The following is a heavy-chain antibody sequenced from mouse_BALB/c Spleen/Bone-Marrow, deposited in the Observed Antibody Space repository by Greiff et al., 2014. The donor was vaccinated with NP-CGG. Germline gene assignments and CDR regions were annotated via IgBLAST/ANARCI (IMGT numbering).Heavy chain of an antibody. D-gene: IGHD2-2*01. CDR2: ISSGGSYT. Sequence: EVMLVESGGGLVKPGGSLKLSCAASGFTFGSYAMSWVRQTPEKRLEWVATISSGGSYTYYPDSVKGRFTISRDNAKNTLYLQMSSLKSEDTAMYYCTKIYYGYDGGYYYAMDYWGQGTSVTVSS. CDR3: TKIYYGYDGGYYYAMDY. V-gene: IGHV5-6-4*01. J-gene: IGHJ4*01. CDR1: GFTFGSYA.